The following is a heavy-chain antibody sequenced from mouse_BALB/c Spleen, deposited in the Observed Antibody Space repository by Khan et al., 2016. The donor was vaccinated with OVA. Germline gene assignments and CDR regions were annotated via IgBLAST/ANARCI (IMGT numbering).Heavy chain of an antibody. Sequence: EVKLEVSGGGLVQPGGSMKLSCVASGFTFSNYWMNWVRQSPEKGLEWVAEIRLKSNNYATHYAESVQGSFTISRDDSKSGVYLQMNNLRAEDTGIYYCPLPPWFAYWGQGTLVTVSA. V-gene: IGHV6-6*02. J-gene: IGHJ3*01. CDR1: GFTFSNYW. CDR3: PLPPWFAY. CDR2: IRLKSNNYAT.